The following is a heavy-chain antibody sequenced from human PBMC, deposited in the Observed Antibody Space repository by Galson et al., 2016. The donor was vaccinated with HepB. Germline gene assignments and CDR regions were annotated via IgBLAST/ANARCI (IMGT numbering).Heavy chain of an antibody. D-gene: IGHD4-23*01. CDR1: GFTFSTYS. V-gene: IGHV3-48*02. CDR3: AIDVRQPLRWAFDI. CDR2: INSRSSTI. J-gene: IGHJ3*02. Sequence: SLRLSCAASGFTFSTYSMNWVRQAPGKGLEWVSYINSRSSTIYYADSVKGRITISRDNAKNSLYLHMNSLGDEDTAVYYCAIDVRQPLRWAFDIWGQGTMVTVSS.